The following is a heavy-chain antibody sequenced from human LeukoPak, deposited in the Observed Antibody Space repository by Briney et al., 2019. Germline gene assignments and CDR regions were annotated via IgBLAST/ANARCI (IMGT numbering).Heavy chain of an antibody. V-gene: IGHV4-59*01. CDR3: ARSYGSGNYLDY. Sequence: SETLSLICTVSGDSISTYYWSWIRQPPGKGLEWIGYIYYSGSANYNPSLKSRVTISVDTSKNQFSLKLSFVTAADTAVYYCARSYGSGNYLDYWGQGTLVTVSS. D-gene: IGHD3-10*01. J-gene: IGHJ4*02. CDR1: GDSISTYY. CDR2: IYYSGSA.